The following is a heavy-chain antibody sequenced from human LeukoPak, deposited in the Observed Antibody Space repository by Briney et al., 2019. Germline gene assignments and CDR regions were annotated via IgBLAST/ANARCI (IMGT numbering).Heavy chain of an antibody. V-gene: IGHV4-59*01. CDR1: GGSISSYY. CDR3: ARGPYSGYTLRPLDY. Sequence: SETLSLTCTVSGGSISSYYWSWIWQSPGKGLEWIGHIYYSGSIKYNPSLKSRVTISLDTSKNQFSLKLTSVIAADTAVYYCARGPYSGYTLRPLDYWGQGTLVTVSS. CDR2: IYYSGSI. D-gene: IGHD5-12*01. J-gene: IGHJ4*02.